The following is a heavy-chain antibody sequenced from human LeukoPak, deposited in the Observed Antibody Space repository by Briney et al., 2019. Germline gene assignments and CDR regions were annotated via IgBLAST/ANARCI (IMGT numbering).Heavy chain of an antibody. CDR3: ARDRSSGYYFDY. D-gene: IGHD3-22*01. V-gene: IGHV3-53*01. J-gene: IGHJ4*02. CDR1: GFTVSSNS. Sequence: GGSLRLSCAVSGFTVSSNSMSWVRQAPGKGLEWVSFIFSSTHYSDSVKGRFTISRDNSKNTLYLQMNSLRAEDTALYYCARDRSSGYYFDYWGQGTLVTVSS. CDR2: IFSST.